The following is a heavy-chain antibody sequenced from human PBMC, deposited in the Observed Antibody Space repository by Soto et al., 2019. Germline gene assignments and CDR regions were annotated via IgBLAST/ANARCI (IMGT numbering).Heavy chain of an antibody. CDR2: ISYDGSNK. CDR1: VFAFSSYA. Sequence: PGGSLRLSCAASVFAFSSYAMSWVRQSPGKGLEWVAVISYDGSNKYYADSVKGRFTISRDNSKNTLYLQMNSLRAEDTAVYYCAREPSGFSDGYNQFDYWGQGTLVTVSS. V-gene: IGHV3-30-3*01. D-gene: IGHD5-12*01. CDR3: AREPSGFSDGYNQFDY. J-gene: IGHJ4*02.